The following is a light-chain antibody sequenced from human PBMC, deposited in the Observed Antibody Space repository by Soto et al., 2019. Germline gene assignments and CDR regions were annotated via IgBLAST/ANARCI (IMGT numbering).Light chain of an antibody. CDR1: QGISSF. V-gene: IGKV1-16*02. Sequence: DIQMTQSPSSVSASVGDRVTITCRASQGISSFLAWFQQEPGKVPKSLIYNASSLQSGVPSKFIGSGSGTDFTLTISSLQPEDAATYYCQQYKSYPITFGQGTRLEIK. CDR3: QQYKSYPIT. CDR2: NAS. J-gene: IGKJ5*01.